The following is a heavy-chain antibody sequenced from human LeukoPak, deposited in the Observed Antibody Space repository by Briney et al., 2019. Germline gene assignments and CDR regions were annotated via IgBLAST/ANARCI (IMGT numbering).Heavy chain of an antibody. V-gene: IGHV1-8*01. CDR3: ARANGLTTIDY. J-gene: IGHJ4*02. D-gene: IGHD4/OR15-4a*01. Sequence: ASVKVSCKASGYTFTSYDINWVRQATGQGLEWMGWMNPNSGNTGYAQKFQGRVTITADKSTSTAYMELSSLRSEDTAVYYCARANGLTTIDYWGQGTLVTVSS. CDR1: GYTFTSYD. CDR2: MNPNSGNT.